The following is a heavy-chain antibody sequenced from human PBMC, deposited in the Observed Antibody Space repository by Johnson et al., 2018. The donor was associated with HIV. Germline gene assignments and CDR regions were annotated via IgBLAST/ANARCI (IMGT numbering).Heavy chain of an antibody. Sequence: QVQLVESGGVVVQPGGSLRLSCAASGFTFSDYYMSWIRQAPGKGLEWVSYITSSGSTIYYEDSVKGRFPISRDHAKNSLYLQMNSLRAEDTAVYYCTKGEWDSRGYYTRVGAFDIWGQGTMVTVSS. J-gene: IGHJ3*02. CDR3: TKGEWDSRGYYTRVGAFDI. CDR1: GFTFSDYY. V-gene: IGHV3-11*04. D-gene: IGHD3-22*01. CDR2: ITSSGSTI.